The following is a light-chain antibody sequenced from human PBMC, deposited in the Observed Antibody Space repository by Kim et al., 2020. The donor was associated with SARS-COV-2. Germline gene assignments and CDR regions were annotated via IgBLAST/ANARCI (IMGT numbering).Light chain of an antibody. CDR2: DVS. Sequence: GQSITISCTGISSDVGGYNYVSWDQQHPGKAPQLMIYDVSNRPSVVSNRFSGSKSGNTASLTISGLQAEDEADYYCSSYTSSSTWVFGGGTQLTVL. CDR1: SSDVGGYNY. V-gene: IGLV2-14*03. J-gene: IGLJ3*02. CDR3: SSYTSSSTWV.